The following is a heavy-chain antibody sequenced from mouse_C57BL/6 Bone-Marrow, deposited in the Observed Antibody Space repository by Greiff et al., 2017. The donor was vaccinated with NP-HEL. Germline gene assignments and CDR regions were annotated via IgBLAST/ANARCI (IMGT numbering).Heavy chain of an antibody. CDR3: ARSPLYYGNYEAWFAY. D-gene: IGHD2-1*01. V-gene: IGHV3-8*01. CDR1: GYSITSDY. CDR2: ISYSGST. J-gene: IGHJ3*01. Sequence: EVQGVESGPGLAKPSQTLSLTCSVTGYSITSDYWNWIRKFPGNKLEYMGYISYSGSTYYNPSLISRISITRDTSKNQYYLQLNSVTTEDTATYYCARSPLYYGNYEAWFAYWGQGTRVTVSA.